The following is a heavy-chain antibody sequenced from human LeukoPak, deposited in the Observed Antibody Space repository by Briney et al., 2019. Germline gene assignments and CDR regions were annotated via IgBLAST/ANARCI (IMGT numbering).Heavy chain of an antibody. J-gene: IGHJ4*02. CDR1: GFTFSTYS. Sequence: GGSVRLSCAASGFTFSTYSMHWVRQAPGKGLEWVSSINNSSSYIYYADSVKGRFTISRDNAKNSLYLQMNSLRAEDTAVYYCAKEGVYDYVWGSYPAIWGQGTLVTVSS. CDR3: AKEGVYDYVWGSYPAI. CDR2: INNSSSYI. D-gene: IGHD3-16*02. V-gene: IGHV3-21*01.